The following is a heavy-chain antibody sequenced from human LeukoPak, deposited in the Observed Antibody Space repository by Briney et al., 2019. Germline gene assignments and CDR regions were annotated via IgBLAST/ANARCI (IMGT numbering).Heavy chain of an antibody. CDR1: GATISSGTYY. CDR3: AGRGSGWYYFDY. D-gene: IGHD6-19*01. V-gene: IGHV4-61*02. Sequence: SQTLSLTCTVSGATISSGTYYWSWIRQPAGKGLEWIGRIYTSGSTNYNPSLKSRVTISVDTSKNQFSLKLSFVTAADTAVYYCAGRGSGWYYFDYWGQRSLVTVSS. CDR2: IYTSGST. J-gene: IGHJ4*01.